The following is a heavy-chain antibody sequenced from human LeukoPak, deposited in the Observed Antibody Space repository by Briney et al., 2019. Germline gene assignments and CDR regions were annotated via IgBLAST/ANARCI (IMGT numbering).Heavy chain of an antibody. CDR3: AKVSTRGDY. Sequence: MXGXRQAPGXGVEWVSAISGSGGSTYYADSVKGRFTISRDNSKNTLYLQMNSLGAEDTAVYYCAKVSTRGDYWGQGTLVTVSS. D-gene: IGHD3-10*01. CDR2: ISGSGGST. V-gene: IGHV3-23*01. J-gene: IGHJ4*02.